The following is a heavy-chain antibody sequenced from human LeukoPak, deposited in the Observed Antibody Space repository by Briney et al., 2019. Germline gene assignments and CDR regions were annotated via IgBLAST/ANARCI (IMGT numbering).Heavy chain of an antibody. CDR2: ISYEGSNK. D-gene: IGHD3-3*01. CDR3: AKDIRYLEWLFDF. V-gene: IGHV3-30*18. Sequence: GGSLRLSCAASGFIFSSYGMHWVRQAPGKGLEWVAVISYEGSNKYYADSVKGRFTISRDNSKNTLYLQMNSLRAEDTAVYYCAKDIRYLEWLFDFWGQGTLVTVSS. J-gene: IGHJ4*02. CDR1: GFIFSSYG.